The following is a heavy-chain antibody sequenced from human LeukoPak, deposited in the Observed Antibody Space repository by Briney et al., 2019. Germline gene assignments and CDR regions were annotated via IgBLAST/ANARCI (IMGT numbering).Heavy chain of an antibody. CDR2: ISGSGGTT. CDR3: AKRPYYDSSGYYPGEFDY. D-gene: IGHD3-22*01. Sequence: GGSLRLSCAASGFTFRSYAMSWVRRAPGKGLEWVSAISGSGGTTYYADSVKGRFTISRDNSKNTLYLQMNSLRAEDTAVYYCAKRPYYDSSGYYPGEFDYWGQGTLVTVSS. V-gene: IGHV3-23*01. J-gene: IGHJ4*02. CDR1: GFTFRSYA.